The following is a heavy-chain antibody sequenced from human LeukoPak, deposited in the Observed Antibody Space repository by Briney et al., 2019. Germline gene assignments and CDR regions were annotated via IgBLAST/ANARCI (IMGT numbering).Heavy chain of an antibody. Sequence: ASVKVSCKASGYTFTSYDINWVRQATGQGLEWMGWMNPNSGNTGYAQKFQGRVTMTRNTSISTAYMELSGLRSGDTAVYYCARGFYMVRGVILGYWGQGTLVTVSS. V-gene: IGHV1-8*01. CDR3: ARGFYMVRGVILGY. CDR2: MNPNSGNT. D-gene: IGHD3-10*01. CDR1: GYTFTSYD. J-gene: IGHJ4*02.